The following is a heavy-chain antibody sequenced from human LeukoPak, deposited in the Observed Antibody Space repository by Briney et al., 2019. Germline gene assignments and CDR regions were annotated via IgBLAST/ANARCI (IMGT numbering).Heavy chain of an antibody. J-gene: IGHJ4*02. CDR1: GYTFTSYY. V-gene: IGHV1-46*01. CDR3: ARSLLGYCSSTSCPSGY. D-gene: IGHD2-2*01. CDR2: INPSGGST. Sequence: GASVKVSCKASGYTFTSYYMHWVRQAPGQGLEWMGIINPSGGSTSYAQKFQGRVTMTRDTSTSTVYMELSSLRSEDTAVYYCARSLLGYCSSTSCPSGYWGQGTLVTVSS.